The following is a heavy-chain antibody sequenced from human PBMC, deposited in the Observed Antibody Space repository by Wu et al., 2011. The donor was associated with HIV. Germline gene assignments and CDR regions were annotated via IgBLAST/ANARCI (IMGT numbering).Heavy chain of an antibody. Sequence: SGAEVKKPGSSVKVSCKASGDTFSGYALNWVRQAPGQGLEWMGGIIPVFGTVHYAQKFQGRVTISADSSTNTAYMEVGSLRLDDTAVYYCARPSGAYSGHVWHFMDVWGKGTTVTVSS. CDR1: GDTFSGYA. D-gene: IGHD5-12*01. CDR2: IIPVFGTV. V-gene: IGHV1-69*01. J-gene: IGHJ6*03. CDR3: ARPSGAYSGHVWHFMDV.